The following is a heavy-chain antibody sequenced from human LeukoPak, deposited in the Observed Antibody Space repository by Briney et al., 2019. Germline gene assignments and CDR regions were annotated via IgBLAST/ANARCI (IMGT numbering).Heavy chain of an antibody. CDR1: GFNFSIYG. Sequence: SGGSLRLSCAASGFNFSIYGMHWVRQAPGKGLEWVTFVRYDQSATVYADSVQGRFAISRDNSKNTVYLQMNSLRVEDTALYFCVKDQGECPGSRCYLRFLEYWGQGTLVIVSS. CDR3: VKDQGECPGSRCYLRFLEY. CDR2: VRYDQSAT. V-gene: IGHV3-30*02. D-gene: IGHD3-3*01. J-gene: IGHJ4*02.